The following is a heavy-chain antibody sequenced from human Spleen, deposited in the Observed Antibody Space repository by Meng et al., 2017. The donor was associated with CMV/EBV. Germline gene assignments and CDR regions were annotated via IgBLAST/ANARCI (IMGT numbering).Heavy chain of an antibody. J-gene: IGHJ6*02. CDR3: ARGGPYYYYGMDV. CDR2: ISSSSIYI. CDR1: GFSFNSYN. V-gene: IGHV3-21*01. Sequence: GESLKISCTASGFSFNSYNMNWVRQAPGKGLEWVSSISSSSIYIYYADSLRGRFTISRDNAKNSLYLQMNSLRAEDTAVYYCARGGPYYYYGMDVWGQGTTVTVSS.